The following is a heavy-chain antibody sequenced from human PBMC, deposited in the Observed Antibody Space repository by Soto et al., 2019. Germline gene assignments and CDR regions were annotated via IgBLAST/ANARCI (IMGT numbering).Heavy chain of an antibody. Sequence: SETLSLTCTVSGGSISSYYLSWIRQPPGKGLEWIGYIYYSGSTNYNPSLENRVTISVDMSKSQFSLKLSSVTAADTAVYYCARGTLYSSGWQFDYWGQGTLVTVSS. CDR1: GGSISSYY. CDR3: ARGTLYSSGWQFDY. J-gene: IGHJ4*02. V-gene: IGHV4-59*01. CDR2: IYYSGST. D-gene: IGHD6-19*01.